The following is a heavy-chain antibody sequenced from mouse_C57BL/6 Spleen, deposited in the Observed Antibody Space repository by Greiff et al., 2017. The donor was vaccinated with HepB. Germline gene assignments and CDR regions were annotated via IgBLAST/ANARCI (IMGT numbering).Heavy chain of an antibody. J-gene: IGHJ3*01. Sequence: DVKLVESGGDLVKPGGSLKLSCAASGFTFSSYGMSWVRQTPDKRLEWVATISSGGSYTYYPDSVKGRFTISRDNAKNTLYLQMSSLKSEDTAMYYCARQEIYDGYYGFAYWGQGTLVTVSA. D-gene: IGHD2-3*01. V-gene: IGHV5-6*02. CDR1: GFTFSSYG. CDR2: ISSGGSYT. CDR3: ARQEIYDGYYGFAY.